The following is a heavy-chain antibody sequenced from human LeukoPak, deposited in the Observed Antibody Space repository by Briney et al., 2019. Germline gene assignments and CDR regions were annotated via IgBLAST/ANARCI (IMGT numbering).Heavy chain of an antibody. CDR3: AKDSPEWELTNWFDP. Sequence: GGSLRLSCAASGFTFSSYGMHWVRQAPGKGLEWVAVISYDGSNKYYADSVKGRFTISRDNSKNTLYLQMNSLRAEDTAVYYCAKDSPEWELTNWFDPWGEGTLVTVSS. CDR1: GFTFSSYG. J-gene: IGHJ5*02. D-gene: IGHD1-26*01. CDR2: ISYDGSNK. V-gene: IGHV3-30*18.